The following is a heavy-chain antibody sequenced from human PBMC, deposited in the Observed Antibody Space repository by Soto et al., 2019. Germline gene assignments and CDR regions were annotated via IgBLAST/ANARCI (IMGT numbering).Heavy chain of an antibody. Sequence: GSLRLSCAASGFTFSDHWVTWVRQAPGKGLEWVANIKPDGSDKYYGESVKGRFTISRDNAKDSAYLQMNTLRAEDTAVYYCARGHYGMDVWRQGTTATVSS. CDR1: GFTFSDHW. CDR2: IKPDGSDK. V-gene: IGHV3-7*03. CDR3: ARGHYGMDV. J-gene: IGHJ6*02.